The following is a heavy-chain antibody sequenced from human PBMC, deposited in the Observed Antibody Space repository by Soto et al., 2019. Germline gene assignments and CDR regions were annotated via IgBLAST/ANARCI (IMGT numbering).Heavy chain of an antibody. V-gene: IGHV3-48*01. J-gene: IGHJ6*03. D-gene: IGHD3-10*01. CDR3: ARDRIILVRGVILCSYMAV. CDR1: GFTFSSYS. CDR2: ISSSSSTI. Sequence: HPGRSLRLSCAASGFTFSSYSMNWVRQAPGKGLEWVSYISSSSSTIYYADSVKGRFTISRDNAKNSLYLQMNSLRAEDTAVYYCARDRIILVRGVILCSYMAVSAKG.